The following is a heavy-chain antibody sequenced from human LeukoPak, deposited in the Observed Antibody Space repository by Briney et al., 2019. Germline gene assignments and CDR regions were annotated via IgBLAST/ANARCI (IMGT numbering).Heavy chain of an antibody. CDR1: GFTFSSFW. CDR3: ARAYESDY. J-gene: IGHJ4*02. V-gene: IGHV3-7*01. D-gene: IGHD3-22*01. Sequence: PGGSLRLSCAASGFTFSSFWMNWVRQAPGKGLEWVANIKQDGSEKYYVDSVKGRFSISRDNAKNSLYLQMNSLRAEDTAVYYCARAYESDYWGQGALVTVSS. CDR2: IKQDGSEK.